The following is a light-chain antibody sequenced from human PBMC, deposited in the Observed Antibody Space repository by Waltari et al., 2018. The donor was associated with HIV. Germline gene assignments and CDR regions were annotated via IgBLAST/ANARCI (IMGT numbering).Light chain of an antibody. J-gene: IGLJ2*01. CDR3: QSYGSTNQV. V-gene: IGLV6-57*01. CDR2: EDT. Sequence: NFVLTQPHSVSESPGKTVTIPCTRNSGSIASNYLQWYQQRPGSSPTTVIYEDTQRPSGVPDRFSGSIDSSSNSASLIISGLTTEDEADYYCQSYGSTNQVFGGGTKLTVL. CDR1: SGSIASNY.